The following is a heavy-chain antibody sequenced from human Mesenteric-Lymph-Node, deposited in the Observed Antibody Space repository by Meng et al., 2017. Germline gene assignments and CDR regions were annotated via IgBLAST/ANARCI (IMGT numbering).Heavy chain of an antibody. V-gene: IGHV4-34*01. Sequence: QVQLQQWGAGLLKPSETLSLTCAVYGGSFSGYYWGWIRQPPGKGLEWIGEINHSGSTSYNPSLKSRVTISVDRSKNQFSLKLTSVTAADTAVYFCAREEGGPLDRWGQGTLVTVSS. CDR1: GGSFSGYY. CDR3: AREEGGPLDR. CDR2: INHSGST. D-gene: IGHD3-16*01. J-gene: IGHJ5*02.